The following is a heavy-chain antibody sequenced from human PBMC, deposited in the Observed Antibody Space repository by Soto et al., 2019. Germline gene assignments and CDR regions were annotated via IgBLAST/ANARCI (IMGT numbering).Heavy chain of an antibody. V-gene: IGHV4-34*01. CDR2: INHSGST. Sequence: SETLSLTCAVYGGSFSGYYWSWIRQPPGKGLEWIGEINHSGSTNYNPSLKSRVTISVDTSKNQFSLKLSSVTAADTAVYYCARGFQCNVYTAIDPFHFYYWGQGSLVPVSS. D-gene: IGHD5-18*01. CDR3: ARGFQCNVYTAIDPFHFYY. CDR1: GGSFSGYY. J-gene: IGHJ4*02.